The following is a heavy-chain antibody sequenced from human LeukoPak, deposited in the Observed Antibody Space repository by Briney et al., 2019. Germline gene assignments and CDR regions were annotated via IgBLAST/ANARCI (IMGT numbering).Heavy chain of an antibody. CDR3: ARYSITVPYGMDV. CDR1: GDSISTYY. CDR2: IYYSGST. D-gene: IGHD3-10*01. V-gene: IGHV4-59*01. J-gene: IGHJ6*02. Sequence: SETLSLTCTVSGDSISTYYWTWIRQPPGKGLEWIGYIYYSGSTNYNPSLKSRVTISVDTSKNQFSLKLSSVTAADTAVYYCARYSITVPYGMDVWGQGTTVTVSS.